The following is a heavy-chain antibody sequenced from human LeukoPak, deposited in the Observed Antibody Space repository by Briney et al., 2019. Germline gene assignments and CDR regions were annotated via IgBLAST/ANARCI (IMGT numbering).Heavy chain of an antibody. J-gene: IGHJ6*02. Sequence: SETLSLTCAVYGGSFSGYYWSWTRQPPGKGLEWIGEINHSGSTNYNPSLKSRVTISVDTSKNQFSLKLSSVTAADTAVYYCARDHLGYCSSTSCYQGGLYYYYGMDVWGQGTTVTVSS. CDR1: GGSFSGYY. V-gene: IGHV4-34*01. CDR2: INHSGST. CDR3: ARDHLGYCSSTSCYQGGLYYYYGMDV. D-gene: IGHD2-2*01.